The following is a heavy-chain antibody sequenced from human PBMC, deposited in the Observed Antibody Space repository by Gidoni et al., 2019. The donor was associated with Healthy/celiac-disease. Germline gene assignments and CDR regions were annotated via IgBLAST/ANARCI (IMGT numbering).Heavy chain of an antibody. Sequence: QVQLVQSGAEVKKPGASVTVSCKASGYTFTGYYMHWVRQAPGQGLEWMGWINPNSGGTNYAQKFQGWVTMTRDTSISTAYMELSRLRSDDTAVYYCARESHGDYVFAFDYWGQGTLVTVSS. D-gene: IGHD4-17*01. CDR3: ARESHGDYVFAFDY. CDR1: GYTFTGYY. V-gene: IGHV1-2*04. J-gene: IGHJ4*02. CDR2: INPNSGGT.